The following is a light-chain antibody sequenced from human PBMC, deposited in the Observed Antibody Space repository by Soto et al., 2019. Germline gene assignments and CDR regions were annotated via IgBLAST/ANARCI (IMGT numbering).Light chain of an antibody. V-gene: IGKV1-39*01. J-gene: IGKJ1*01. CDR1: QSISKS. Sequence: DFQVTQSPSSLSSSVPERFTITCLASQSISKSLNWYQQKPGKAPELLIYAASTLQSGVPSRFSGSGSGTDFTLTISSLQPEDSASYYCQQSYSGLVAFGQGTKV. CDR2: AAS. CDR3: QQSYSGLVA.